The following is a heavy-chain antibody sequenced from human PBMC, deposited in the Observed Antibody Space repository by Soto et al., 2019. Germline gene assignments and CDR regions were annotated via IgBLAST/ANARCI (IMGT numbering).Heavy chain of an antibody. CDR2: VIPILGAS. V-gene: IGHV1-69*08. Sequence: QVQLVQSGAEVKKPGSSVKVSCKASADTFTGYTVTWVRQAPGQGLEWVGRVIPILGASNFAQKFQGRVTISADKSAATPNMVLTGLTSEDTAVYYCARRRGSYYTNFDSWGQGTLVTVSS. CDR3: ARRRGSYYTNFDS. D-gene: IGHD3-10*01. CDR1: ADTFTGYT. J-gene: IGHJ4*02.